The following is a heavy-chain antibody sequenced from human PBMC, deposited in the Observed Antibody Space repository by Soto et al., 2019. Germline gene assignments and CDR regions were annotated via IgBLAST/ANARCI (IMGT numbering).Heavy chain of an antibody. V-gene: IGHV3-30*03. CDR1: GLTFSHYG. Sequence: QVQLVESGGGVVQPGRSPRLSCAASGLTFSHYGIHWVRQAPGKGLEWLAVISYDGSNKHYADSVKGRFTVSRDNSKNTLYLQMNSLRAEDTAVYFCARYSGKYQGPIDYWGQGTLVTVSS. CDR2: ISYDGSNK. D-gene: IGHD1-26*01. CDR3: ARYSGKYQGPIDY. J-gene: IGHJ4*02.